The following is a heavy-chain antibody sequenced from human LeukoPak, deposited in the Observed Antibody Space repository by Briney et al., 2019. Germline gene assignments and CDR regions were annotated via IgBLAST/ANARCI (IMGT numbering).Heavy chain of an antibody. CDR2: ISAYNGNT. J-gene: IGHJ4*02. Sequence: ASVKVSCKASGYTFTSYGISWVRQAPGQGHEWMGWISAYNGNTNYAQKLQGRVTMTTDTSTSTAYMELRSLRSDDTAVYYCARFGVVVVAAQFYDYWGQGTLVTVSS. CDR3: ARFGVVVVAAQFYDY. D-gene: IGHD2-15*01. CDR1: GYTFTSYG. V-gene: IGHV1-18*01.